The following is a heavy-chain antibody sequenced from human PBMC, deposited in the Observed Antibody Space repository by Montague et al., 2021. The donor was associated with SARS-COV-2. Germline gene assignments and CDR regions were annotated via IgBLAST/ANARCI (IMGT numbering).Heavy chain of an antibody. CDR3: ARLPLVSSWSRAAGYYYYGMDV. D-gene: IGHD6-13*01. J-gene: IGHJ6*02. V-gene: IGHV4-4*02. CDR1: GDSISNSNW. CDR2: IFRSGDS. Sequence: SETLSLTCTVSGDSISNSNWWTWVRQSPGRGLEWIGEIFRSGDSNYNPSLKSRVTISVDTSRNQFSLRLSSVTAADTSAYYCARLPLVSSWSRAAGYYYYGMDVWGQGTTVTVSS.